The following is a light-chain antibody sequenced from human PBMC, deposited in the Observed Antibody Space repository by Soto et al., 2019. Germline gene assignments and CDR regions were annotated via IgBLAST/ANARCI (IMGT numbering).Light chain of an antibody. CDR2: AAS. J-gene: IGKJ4*01. Sequence: DIQMTQSPSSLSASVGDRVTITCRASQSISSYLNWYQQKPAKAPKLLIYAASSLQSGVPSRFSGSGSGTDFTLTISSLQPEDFATYYCQQSYSTLLTFGGGTKVEIK. CDR1: QSISSY. V-gene: IGKV1-39*01. CDR3: QQSYSTLLT.